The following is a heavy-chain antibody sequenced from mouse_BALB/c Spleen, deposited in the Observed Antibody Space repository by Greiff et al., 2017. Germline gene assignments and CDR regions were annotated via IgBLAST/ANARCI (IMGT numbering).Heavy chain of an antibody. CDR2: INPSSGYT. CDR3: ARGHYGYDEGYAMDY. V-gene: IGHV1-4*01. D-gene: IGHD2-2*01. J-gene: IGHJ4*01. Sequence: QVQLQQSGAELARPGASVKMSCKASGYTFTSYTMHWVKQRPGQGLEWIGYINPSSGYTNYNQKFKDKATLTADKSSSTAYMQLSSLTSEDSAVYYCARGHYGYDEGYAMDYWGQGTSVTVSS. CDR1: GYTFTSYT.